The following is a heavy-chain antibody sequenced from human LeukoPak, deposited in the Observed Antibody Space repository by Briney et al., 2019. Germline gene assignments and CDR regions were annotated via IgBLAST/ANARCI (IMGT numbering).Heavy chain of an antibody. CDR1: GFTFSDYY. Sequence: GGSLRLSCAASGFTFSDYYMSWIRQAPGKGLEWVSYISSSGSTIYYADSVKGRFTISRDNAKNSLYLQMNSLRAEDTAVYYCARVEGYDYVWGSYLDYWGQGTLVTVSS. V-gene: IGHV3-11*01. CDR2: ISSSGSTI. CDR3: ARVEGYDYVWGSYLDY. J-gene: IGHJ4*02. D-gene: IGHD3-16*02.